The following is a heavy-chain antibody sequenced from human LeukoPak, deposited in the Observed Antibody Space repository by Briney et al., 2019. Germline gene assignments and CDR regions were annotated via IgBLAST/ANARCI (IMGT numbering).Heavy chain of an antibody. D-gene: IGHD5-24*01. J-gene: IGHJ6*03. CDR3: ARVNNGYNVDYYYMDV. CDR1: GFPFISYS. V-gene: IGHV3-21*01. CDR2: LSSSSSYI. Sequence: GGSLRLSFAASGFPFISYSMTWVRPAPGKGLEWVSSLSSSSSYIYYSDSVKGRFTISRDNAKNSLYLQMNSLRAEDTAVYYCARVNNGYNVDYYYMDVWGKGTTVTVSS.